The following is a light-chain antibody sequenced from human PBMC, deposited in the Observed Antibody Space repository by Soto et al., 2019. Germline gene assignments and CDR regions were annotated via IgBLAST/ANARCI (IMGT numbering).Light chain of an antibody. Sequence: EIVLTQAPGTRSLSPGCRAALSCRASQSVRNSLLAWYQQKPGQPPRLLIYDASTRATATPERFSGSGSGTDFTLTISRLEPEDFAVYYCHQYDTVVQTFGQGTKVDIK. CDR3: HQYDTVVQT. J-gene: IGKJ1*01. CDR1: QSVRNSL. CDR2: DAS. V-gene: IGKV3-20*01.